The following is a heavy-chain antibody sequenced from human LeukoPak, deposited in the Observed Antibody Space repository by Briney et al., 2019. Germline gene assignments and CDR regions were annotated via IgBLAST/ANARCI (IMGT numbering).Heavy chain of an antibody. CDR3: ARDLRLSQARQQLTPMDV. CDR2: ISSSGRTI. D-gene: IGHD6-13*01. CDR1: GFTFSSYE. Sequence: GGSLRLSCAASGFTFSSYEMNWVRQAPGKGLEWVSYISSSGRTIYYADSVKGRFTISRDNAKNSLYLQMNSLRAEDTAVYYCARDLRLSQARQQLTPMDVWGQGTTVTVSS. J-gene: IGHJ6*02. V-gene: IGHV3-48*03.